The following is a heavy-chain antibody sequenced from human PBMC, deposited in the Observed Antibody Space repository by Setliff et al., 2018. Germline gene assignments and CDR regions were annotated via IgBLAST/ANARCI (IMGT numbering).Heavy chain of an antibody. CDR2: INHSGST. D-gene: IGHD6-6*01. CDR3: ARGRNVGARLLDT. CDR1: GGSFSGYY. V-gene: IGHV4-34*01. J-gene: IGHJ5*02. Sequence: KASETLSLTCAVYGGSFSGYYWSWIRQPPGKGLEWIGEINHSGSTNYNPSLKSRVTISVDTSKNQFSLKLSSVTAADTAVYYCARGRNVGARLLDTWGQGSLVTVSS.